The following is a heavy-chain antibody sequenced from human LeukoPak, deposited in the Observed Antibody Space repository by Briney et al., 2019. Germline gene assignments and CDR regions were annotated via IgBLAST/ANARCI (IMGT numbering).Heavy chain of an antibody. D-gene: IGHD2-2*01. CDR2: INHSGST. CDR1: GGSFSGYY. CDR3: ARHKGPAAMNWFDP. Sequence: SETLSLTCAVYGGSFSGYYWSWIRQPPGKGLEWIGEINHSGSTNYNPSLKSRVTISVDTSKNQFSLKLSSVTAADTAVYYCARHKGPAAMNWFDPWGQGTLVTVSS. J-gene: IGHJ5*02. V-gene: IGHV4-34*01.